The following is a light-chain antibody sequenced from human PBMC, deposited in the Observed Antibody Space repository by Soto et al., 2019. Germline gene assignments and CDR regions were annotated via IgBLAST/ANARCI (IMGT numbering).Light chain of an antibody. V-gene: IGKV3-20*01. CDR1: QSVSSSY. CDR3: QQYGTSEII. J-gene: IGKJ5*01. Sequence: EIVLTQSPGTLSLSPGERATLSCRASQSVSSSYLAWFQQIPGQAPRLLIHGTFSRATGIPDRFSGSGSGTDFTLTISRLEPEDFAVFFCQQYGTSEIIFGQGTRLEIK. CDR2: GTF.